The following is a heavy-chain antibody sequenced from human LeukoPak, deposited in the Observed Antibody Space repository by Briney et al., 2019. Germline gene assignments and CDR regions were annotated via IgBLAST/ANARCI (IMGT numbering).Heavy chain of an antibody. D-gene: IGHD1-7*01. CDR2: IYPGDSAT. V-gene: IGHV5-51*01. CDR3: ARSLGGTTGYYYYMDV. J-gene: IGHJ6*03. CDR1: GYSFTSYW. Sequence: GESLKISCKGSGYSFTSYWIGWVRPMPGKGLEWMGIIYPGDSATRYSPSFQGHVTTSADKSISTAYLQWSSLKASDTAMYYCARSLGGTTGYYYYMDVWGKGTTVTVSS.